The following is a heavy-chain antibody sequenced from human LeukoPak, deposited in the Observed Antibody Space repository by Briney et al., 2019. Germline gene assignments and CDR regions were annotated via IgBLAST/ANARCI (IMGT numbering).Heavy chain of an antibody. CDR3: AMSNYYDSSGYYYYYYGMDV. J-gene: IGHJ6*02. V-gene: IGHV3-21*01. Sequence: GSLRLSCAASGFTFSSYSMNWVRQAPGKGLEWVSSISSSSSYIYYADSVKGRFTISRDNAKNSLYLQMNSLRAEDTAVYYCAMSNYYDSSGYYYYYYGMDVWGQGTMVTVSS. CDR1: GFTFSSYS. D-gene: IGHD3-22*01. CDR2: ISSSSSYI.